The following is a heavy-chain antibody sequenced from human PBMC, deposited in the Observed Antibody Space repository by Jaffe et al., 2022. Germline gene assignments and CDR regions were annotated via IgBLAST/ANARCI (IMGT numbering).Heavy chain of an antibody. CDR1: GFTVSSNY. J-gene: IGHJ3*02. CDR2: IYTDGSP. V-gene: IGHV3-53*02. CDR3: ARDTPSSSGAFDI. Sequence: EVQLVETGGGLIQPGGSLRLSCAASGFTVSSNYMTWVRQAPGKGLEWVSVIYTDGSPYYADSVKGRFTISRDNSKNTLYLQMNSLRAEDTAVYYCARDTPSSSGAFDIWGQGTMVTVSS.